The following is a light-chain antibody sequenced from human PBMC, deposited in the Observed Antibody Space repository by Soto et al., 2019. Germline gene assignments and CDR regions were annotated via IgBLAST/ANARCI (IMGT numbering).Light chain of an antibody. CDR1: SGHSSNA. CDR3: QTWGTGTVV. CDR2: LNSDGSH. V-gene: IGLV4-69*01. Sequence: QSVLTQSPSASASLGASVNVTCTLNSGHSSNAIAWHQQQPEKGPRYLMKLNSDGSHSKGDGIPDRFSGSSSGAERYLTISSLQSEDEADYYCQTWGTGTVVFGGGTKLTVL. J-gene: IGLJ2*01.